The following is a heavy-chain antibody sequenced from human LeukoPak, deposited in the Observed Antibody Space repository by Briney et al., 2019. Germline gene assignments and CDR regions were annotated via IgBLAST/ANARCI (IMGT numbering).Heavy chain of an antibody. CDR3: AREDLAAAGMSFDP. Sequence: GGSLRLSCAASGFTFSSYSMNWVRQAPGKGLKWVSSISSSSSYIYYADSVKGRFTISRDNAKNSLYLQMNSLRAEDTAVYYCAREDLAAAGMSFDPWGQGTLVTVSS. V-gene: IGHV3-21*01. D-gene: IGHD6-13*01. CDR1: GFTFSSYS. CDR2: ISSSSSYI. J-gene: IGHJ5*02.